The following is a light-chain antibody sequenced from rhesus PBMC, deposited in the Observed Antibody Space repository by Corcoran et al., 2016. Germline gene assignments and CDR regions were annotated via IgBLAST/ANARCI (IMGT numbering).Light chain of an antibody. CDR2: GAS. V-gene: IGKV3-10*01. CDR1: QSVSSY. CDR3: YQHSSGYS. Sequence: QVIMTQSPATLSLSPGERATLSCRASQSVSSYLAWYQQKPGQAPRLLLYGASSRATGIPERFRGSGSGTDFTLTIRSLEPEDVGVYHCYQHSSGYSFGQGTKVEIK. J-gene: IGKJ2*01.